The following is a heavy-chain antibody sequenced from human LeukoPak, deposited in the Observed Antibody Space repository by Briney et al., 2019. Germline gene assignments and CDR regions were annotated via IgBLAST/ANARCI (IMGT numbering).Heavy chain of an antibody. Sequence: GGSLRLSCAASGFTFSSYAMHWVRQAPGKGLEYVSAISSNGGSTYYADFVKGRFTISRDNSKNTLYLQMGSLRAEDMAVYYCARSSGSYPAFDIWGQGTMVTVSS. CDR1: GFTFSSYA. D-gene: IGHD1-26*01. V-gene: IGHV3-64*02. J-gene: IGHJ3*02. CDR3: ARSSGSYPAFDI. CDR2: ISSNGGST.